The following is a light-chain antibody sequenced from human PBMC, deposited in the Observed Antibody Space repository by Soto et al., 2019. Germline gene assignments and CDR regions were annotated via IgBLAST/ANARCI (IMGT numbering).Light chain of an antibody. CDR3: XXXXXWPLT. CDR2: GAS. J-gene: IGKJ4*01. V-gene: IGKV3-15*01. Sequence: EIVMTQSPATLSVSPGERATVPCRASQSVKNNLAWYQQKPGQAPRLLIYGASTRATGIPARFSGSGYGTEFTLTISSLQSEDFAVYXXXXXXXWPLTFGGGTK. CDR1: QSVKNN.